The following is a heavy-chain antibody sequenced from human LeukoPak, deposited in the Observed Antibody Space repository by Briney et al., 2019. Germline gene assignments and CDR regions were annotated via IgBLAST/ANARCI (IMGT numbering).Heavy chain of an antibody. Sequence: GGPLRLSCAASGFTFSSYGMHWVRQAPGKGLEWVAVISYDGSNKYYADSVKGRFTISRDNSKNTLYLQMNSLRAEDTAVYYCAKDFGCSSTSCYPYFDYWGQGTLVTVSS. D-gene: IGHD2-2*01. J-gene: IGHJ4*02. CDR3: AKDFGCSSTSCYPYFDY. CDR2: ISYDGSNK. CDR1: GFTFSSYG. V-gene: IGHV3-30*18.